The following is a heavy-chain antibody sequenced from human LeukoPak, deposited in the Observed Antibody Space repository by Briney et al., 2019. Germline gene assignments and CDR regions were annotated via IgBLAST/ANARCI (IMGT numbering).Heavy chain of an antibody. J-gene: IGHJ6*03. V-gene: IGHV3-33*01. CDR3: ARGRIAAGPYYYYYMDV. CDR2: IWYDGSNK. Sequence: GGSLRLSCAASGFTFSSYGMHWVRQAPGKGLEWVAVIWYDGSNKYYADSVKGRFTISRDNSKNTLYLQMNSLRAEDTAVYYCARGRIAAGPYYYYYMDVWGKGTTVTVSS. D-gene: IGHD6-13*01. CDR1: GFTFSSYG.